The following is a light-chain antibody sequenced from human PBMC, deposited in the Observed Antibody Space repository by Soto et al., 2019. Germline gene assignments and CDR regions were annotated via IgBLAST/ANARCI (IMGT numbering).Light chain of an antibody. Sequence: DIVMTQSPDSLAVSLGERATINCKSSQSVLYSSNNKNYLAWYQQKPGQPPKLLIYWASTRASGVPDRFSGSGSGADSTLTISSLQAEDVAVYYCQQYYSPPPTFGQGNKVEIK. CDR1: QSVLYSSNNKNY. J-gene: IGKJ1*01. V-gene: IGKV4-1*01. CDR3: QQYYSPPPT. CDR2: WAS.